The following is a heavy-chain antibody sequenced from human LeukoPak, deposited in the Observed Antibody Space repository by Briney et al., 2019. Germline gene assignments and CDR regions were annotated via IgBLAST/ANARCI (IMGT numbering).Heavy chain of an antibody. CDR3: ARFGPRRTPYYFDY. D-gene: IGHD3-16*01. V-gene: IGHV3-48*01. J-gene: IGHJ4*02. Sequence: GGSLRLSCAASGFTFSDYSMNWVRQAPGKGLEWISYIGIDSGNTNYADSVKGRFTISGDKAKNSLYLQMNSLRAEDTAVYYCARFGPRRTPYYFDYWGQGTLVTVSS. CDR1: GFTFSDYS. CDR2: IGIDSGNT.